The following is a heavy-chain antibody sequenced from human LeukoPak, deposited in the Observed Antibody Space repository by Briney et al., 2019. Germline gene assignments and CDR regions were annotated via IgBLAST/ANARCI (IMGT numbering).Heavy chain of an antibody. CDR3: ASPFTMDLWFDP. D-gene: IGHD3-10*01. J-gene: IGHJ5*02. Sequence: PSETLSLTCTVSGGSISSSSYYWGWIRQPPGKGLEWIGSIYYSGSTYYNPSLKSRVTISVDTSKNQFSLKLSSVTAADTAVYYCASPFTMDLWFDPWGQGTLVTVSS. V-gene: IGHV4-39*01. CDR2: IYYSGST. CDR1: GGSISSSSYY.